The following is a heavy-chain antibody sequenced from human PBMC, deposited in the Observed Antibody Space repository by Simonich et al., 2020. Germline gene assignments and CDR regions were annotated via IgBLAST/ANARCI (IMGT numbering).Heavy chain of an antibody. CDR2: IYHSGST. D-gene: IGHD6-13*01. V-gene: IGHV4-38-2*01. CDR1: GYSISSGYY. Sequence: QVQLQESGPGLVKPSETLSLTCAVSGYSISSGYYWGWIRQPPGKGLEWIGSIYHSGSTYDHPSLKSRVTISVYTSKNQFSLKLSSVTAADTAVYYCARVGYSNYYYYGMDVWGQGTTVTVSS. J-gene: IGHJ6*02. CDR3: ARVGYSNYYYYGMDV.